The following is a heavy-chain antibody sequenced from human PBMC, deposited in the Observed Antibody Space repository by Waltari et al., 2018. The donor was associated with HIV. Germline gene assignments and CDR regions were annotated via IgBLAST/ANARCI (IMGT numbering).Heavy chain of an antibody. CDR3: ASIAYCGGDCYPRGMDV. D-gene: IGHD2-21*02. CDR1: GFTVSSNY. J-gene: IGHJ6*02. Sequence: EVQLVESGGGLVQPGGSLRLSCAASGFTVSSNYMGWVRQAPGKGLEWVLVIYSGGSTYYAYSVKGRFTISRDNSKNTLYLQMNSLRAEDTAVYYCASIAYCGGDCYPRGMDVWGQGTTVTVSS. CDR2: IYSGGST. V-gene: IGHV3-66*01.